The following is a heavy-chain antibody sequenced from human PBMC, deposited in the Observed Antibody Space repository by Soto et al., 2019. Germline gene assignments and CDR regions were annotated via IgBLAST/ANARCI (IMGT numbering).Heavy chain of an antibody. CDR2: IIPIFGTA. V-gene: IGHV1-69*06. CDR3: AREGRSSSGLERGMDV. CDR1: GGTFSSYA. Sequence: ASVKVSCKASGGTFSSYAISWVRQAPGQGLGWMGGIIPIFGTANYAQKFQGRVTITADKSTSTAYMELSSLRSEDTAVYYCAREGRSSSGLERGMDVWGQGTTVTV. J-gene: IGHJ6*02. D-gene: IGHD6-6*01.